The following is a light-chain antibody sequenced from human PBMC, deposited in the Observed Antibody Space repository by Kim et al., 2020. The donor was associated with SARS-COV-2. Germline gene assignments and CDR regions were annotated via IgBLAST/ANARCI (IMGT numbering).Light chain of an antibody. J-gene: IGLJ3*02. V-gene: IGLV6-57*01. CDR2: EDN. CDR1: SGSIANTY. Sequence: KTVAISCTRSSGSIANTYVQWYRQRPGSSPTTVIYEDNQRPSGVPDRFSGSIDRSSNSASLTISGLKTEDEADYYCQSYDSNNQGVFGGGTQLTVL. CDR3: QSYDSNNQGV.